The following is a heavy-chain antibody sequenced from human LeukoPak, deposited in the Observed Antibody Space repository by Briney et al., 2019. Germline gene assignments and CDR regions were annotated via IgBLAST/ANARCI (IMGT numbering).Heavy chain of an antibody. V-gene: IGHV1-2*02. J-gene: IGHJ5*02. D-gene: IGHD3-22*01. CDR2: INPNSGGT. Sequence: ASVKVSCKASGYTFTGYYMHWVRQAPGQGLEWMGWINPNSGGTNYAQKFQGRVTMTRDTSISTAYMELSRLRSDDTAVYYCARDPSYYYDSSGYNNWFDPWGQGTLVTVSS. CDR3: ARDPSYYYDSSGYNNWFDP. CDR1: GYTFTGYY.